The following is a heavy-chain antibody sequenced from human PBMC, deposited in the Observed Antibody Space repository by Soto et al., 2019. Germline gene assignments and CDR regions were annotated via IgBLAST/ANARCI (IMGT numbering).Heavy chain of an antibody. CDR2: IGTAGDT. CDR3: ARGLNDYGTYYFDY. J-gene: IGHJ4*02. Sequence: GGSLRLSCAASGFTFSSYDMHWVRQATGKGLEWVSAIGTAGDTYYPGSVKGRFTISRENAKNSLYLQMNSLRAEDTAVYYCARGLNDYGTYYFDYWGQGPLVTVSS. D-gene: IGHD5-12*01. V-gene: IGHV3-13*01. CDR1: GFTFSSYD.